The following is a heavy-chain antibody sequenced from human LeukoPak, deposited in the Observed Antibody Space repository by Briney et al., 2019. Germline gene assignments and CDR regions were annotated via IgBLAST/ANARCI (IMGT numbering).Heavy chain of an antibody. CDR1: GGTFSSYA. J-gene: IGHJ4*02. CDR2: IIPIFGTA. V-gene: IGHV1-69*06. CDR3: ATGVWFGELEGN. D-gene: IGHD3-10*01. Sequence: GASVKVSCKASGGTFSSYAISWVRQAPGQGLEWMGGIIPIFGTANYAQKFQGRVTMTEDTSTDTAYMELSSLRSEDTAVYYCATGVWFGELEGNWGQGTLVTVSS.